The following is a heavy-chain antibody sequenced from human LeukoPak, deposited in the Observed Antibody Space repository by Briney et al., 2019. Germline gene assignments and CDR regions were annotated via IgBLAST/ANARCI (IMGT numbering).Heavy chain of an antibody. V-gene: IGHV3-48*04. CDR3: AELGITMIGGV. Sequence: GGSLRLSCAASGFTFSSYSMNWVRQAPGKGLEWVSKISSSGSTIYYADSVKGRFTISRDNAKNSLYLQMNSLRAEDTAVYYCAELGITMIGGVWGKGTTVTISS. J-gene: IGHJ6*04. CDR1: GFTFSSYS. D-gene: IGHD3-10*02. CDR2: ISSSGSTI.